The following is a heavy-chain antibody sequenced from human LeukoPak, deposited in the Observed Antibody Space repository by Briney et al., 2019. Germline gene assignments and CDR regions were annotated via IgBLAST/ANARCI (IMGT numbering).Heavy chain of an antibody. V-gene: IGHV1-2*02. Sequence: ASVKVSCKASGYTFTGYYMHWVRQAPGQGLEWMGWINPNSGGTNYARKFQGRVTMTRDTSISTAYMELSRLRSDDTAVYYCARDLRYYYYMDVWGKGTTVTVSS. CDR3: ARDLRYYYYMDV. J-gene: IGHJ6*03. CDR1: GYTFTGYY. CDR2: INPNSGGT.